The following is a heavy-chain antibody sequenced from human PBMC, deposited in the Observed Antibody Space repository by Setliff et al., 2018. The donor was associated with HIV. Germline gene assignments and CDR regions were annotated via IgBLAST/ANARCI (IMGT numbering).Heavy chain of an antibody. V-gene: IGHV4-39*01. CDR2: IYNSGST. J-gene: IGHJ4*02. Sequence: PSETLSLTCTVSGGSINRISYYRGWIRQAPGRGLEWIGSIYNSGSTYYNPSLKSRIIISSDTSKNQISLRLTSVTAADTAVYFCARSLAGLMNYFDYWGQGMLVTVSS. CDR3: ARSLAGLMNYFDY. CDR1: GGSINRISYY. D-gene: IGHD6-19*01.